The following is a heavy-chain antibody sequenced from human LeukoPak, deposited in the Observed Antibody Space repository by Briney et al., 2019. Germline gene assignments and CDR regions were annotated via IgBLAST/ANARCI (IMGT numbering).Heavy chain of an antibody. D-gene: IGHD3-10*01. V-gene: IGHV3-23*01. Sequence: GESLKISCAASGFTFSTYAMTWVRQAPGKGLEWVSALTGSGGTTFYADSVKGRFTISRDNSKNTLFLQMNSLRVEDTAVYYCAKYGGSGSYIDYWGQGTLVSVSS. J-gene: IGHJ4*02. CDR1: GFTFSTYA. CDR3: AKYGGSGSYIDY. CDR2: LTGSGGTT.